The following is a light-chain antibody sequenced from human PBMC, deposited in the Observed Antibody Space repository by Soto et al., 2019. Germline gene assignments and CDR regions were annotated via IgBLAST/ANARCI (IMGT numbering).Light chain of an antibody. CDR3: QQYGSTPPYT. CDR1: QSVSSSY. Sequence: EIVLTQSPGTLSLSPGERATLSCRASQSVSSSYLAWYHKKPGQAPRLLIYGASSRDTGIPDRLSGSGSGTDFALYISRLGPEDCAEYYCQQYGSTPPYTFGQGTKLEIK. V-gene: IGKV3-20*01. J-gene: IGKJ2*01. CDR2: GAS.